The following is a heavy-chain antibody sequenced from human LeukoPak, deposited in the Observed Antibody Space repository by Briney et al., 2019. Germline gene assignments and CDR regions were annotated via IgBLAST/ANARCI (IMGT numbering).Heavy chain of an antibody. Sequence: GSLRLSCAASGFTFSSYWMSWVRQAPGKGLEWVANIKQDGSEKYYVDSVKGRFTISRDNAKNSLYLQMNSLRAEDTAVYYCARDLSGGLDGMDVWGQGTTVTVSS. CDR3: ARDLSGGLDGMDV. CDR1: GFTFSSYW. V-gene: IGHV3-7*04. J-gene: IGHJ6*02. CDR2: IKQDGSEK. D-gene: IGHD3-16*01.